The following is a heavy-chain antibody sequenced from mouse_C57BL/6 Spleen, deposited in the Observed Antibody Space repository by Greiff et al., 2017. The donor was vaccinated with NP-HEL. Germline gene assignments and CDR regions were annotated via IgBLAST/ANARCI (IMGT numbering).Heavy chain of an antibody. V-gene: IGHV5-4*01. J-gene: IGHJ2*01. CDR3: ARASYYYGSSRTPYFDY. D-gene: IGHD1-1*01. CDR2: ISDGGSYT. Sequence: EVQRVESGGGLVKPGGSLKLSCAASGFTFSSYAMSWVRQTPEKRLEWVATISDGGSYTYYPDNVQGRFTISRDNAKNNLYLQMSHLKSEDTAMYYCARASYYYGSSRTPYFDYWGQGTTLTVSS. CDR1: GFTFSSYA.